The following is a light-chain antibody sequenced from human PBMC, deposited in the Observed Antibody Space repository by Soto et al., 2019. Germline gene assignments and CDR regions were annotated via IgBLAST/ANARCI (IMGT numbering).Light chain of an antibody. V-gene: IGLV2-14*01. J-gene: IGLJ1*01. Sequence: QSVLTQPASVSGSPGQSITISFTGTGSDVGGYNYVSWSQQHPGKAPQLMIYEVSNRPSGVSNRFSGSKSGNTASLTISGLQAEDEADYYCSSYTSSSTYVFGTGTKVTVL. CDR3: SSYTSSSTYV. CDR2: EVS. CDR1: GSDVGGYNY.